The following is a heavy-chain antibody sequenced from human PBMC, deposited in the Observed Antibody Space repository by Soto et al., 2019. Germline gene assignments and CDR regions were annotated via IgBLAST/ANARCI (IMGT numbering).Heavy chain of an antibody. CDR1: GFTFRDYG. D-gene: IGHD6-25*01. V-gene: IGHV3-30*18. CDR3: EKVTRQRLVRCCFDV. J-gene: IGHJ3*01. Sequence: QVQLVESGGGVVQPGRSLRLSCAASGFTFRDYGMHWVRQAPGKGLEWVATVSHDGSSTFHVDSVKGRFTISRDNSKNTMYLDMNSMRDVDTAVYFCEKVTRQRLVRCCFDVWGRGTVVTVSS. CDR2: VSHDGSST.